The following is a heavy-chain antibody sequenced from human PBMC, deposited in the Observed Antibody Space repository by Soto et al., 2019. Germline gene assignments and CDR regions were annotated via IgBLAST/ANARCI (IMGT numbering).Heavy chain of an antibody. J-gene: IGHJ6*02. CDR1: GGTFSSYT. CDR2: IIPILGIA. CDR3: ARDTPRGRYYYGMDV. V-gene: IGHV1-69*08. Sequence: QVQLVQSGAEVKKPGSSVKVSCKASGGTFSSYTISWVRQAPGQGLEWMGRIIPILGIANYAQKFQGRVTITADKSTSTAYRELSSLRSEDTAVYYCARDTPRGRYYYGMDVWGQGTTVTVSS. D-gene: IGHD1-26*01.